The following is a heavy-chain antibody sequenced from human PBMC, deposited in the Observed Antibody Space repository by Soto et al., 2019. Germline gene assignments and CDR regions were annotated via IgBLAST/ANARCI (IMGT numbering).Heavy chain of an antibody. V-gene: IGHV3-23*01. CDR2: ISGSGDST. CDR1: GFTFSNYA. Sequence: EVQLLESGGGLVQPGGSLRLSCTASGFTFSNYAMSWVRQAPGKGLEWVSTISGSGDSTNYADSVKGQFAISRDNSNNMLYVQMDSLRVEDTAVYYCAQENRRGYCSGGICYGYFDYWGQGTRVTVSS. CDR3: AQENRRGYCSGGICYGYFDY. D-gene: IGHD2-15*01. J-gene: IGHJ4*02.